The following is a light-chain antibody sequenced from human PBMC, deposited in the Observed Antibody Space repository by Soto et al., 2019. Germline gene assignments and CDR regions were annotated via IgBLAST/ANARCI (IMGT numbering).Light chain of an antibody. CDR3: QQYHSYPPS. J-gene: IGKJ1*01. CDR1: QDINNY. V-gene: IGKV1-16*02. Sequence: DIQMTQSPSSLSASVGDRVTITCRASQDINNYLAWFQQKPGKAPKSLIYAASTLQTGVPSKFRGNGSGTDFNPTNNRLPAEDFATYYCQQYHSYPPSFGQGTKVEIK. CDR2: AAS.